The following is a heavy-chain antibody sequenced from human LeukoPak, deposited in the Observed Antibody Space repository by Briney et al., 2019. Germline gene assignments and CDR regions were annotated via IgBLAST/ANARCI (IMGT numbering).Heavy chain of an antibody. Sequence: GGSLRLSCAASGFTFSSYWMSWVRQAPGKGLEWVANIKQDGSEKYYVDSVKGRFTISRDNAKNSLYLQMNSLRAEDTAVYYCARGLYCSSTSCYTGPDYYTDVWGKGTTVTVSS. CDR1: GFTFSSYW. D-gene: IGHD2-2*02. V-gene: IGHV3-7*01. CDR2: IKQDGSEK. J-gene: IGHJ6*03. CDR3: ARGLYCSSTSCYTGPDYYTDV.